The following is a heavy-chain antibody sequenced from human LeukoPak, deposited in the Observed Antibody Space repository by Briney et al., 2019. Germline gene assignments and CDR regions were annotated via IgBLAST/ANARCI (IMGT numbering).Heavy chain of an antibody. CDR3: ARGIGWELRTYYYYYYGMDV. Sequence: PSETLSLTCTVSGASISSYYWSWIRQPPGKGLEWIGNFYYNGTTNYNPSLRSRVTTSVDTSKNQFSLKLSSVTAADTAVYYCARGIGWELRTYYYYYYGMDVRGQGTTVTVSS. CDR1: GASISSYY. J-gene: IGHJ6*02. V-gene: IGHV4-59*12. D-gene: IGHD1-26*01. CDR2: FYYNGTT.